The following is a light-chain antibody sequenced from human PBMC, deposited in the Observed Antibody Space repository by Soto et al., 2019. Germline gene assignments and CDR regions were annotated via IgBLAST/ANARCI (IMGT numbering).Light chain of an antibody. J-gene: IGLJ2*01. V-gene: IGLV2-8*01. Sequence: QSVLTQPPSASGSPGQSVTISCTGTSSDVGIFNYVSWYQQHPDQAPKLLICEVNKRPSGVPDRFSASKSGNTASLTVSGLQAEDEADYYCCSYAGSNTLIFGGGTKVTVL. CDR3: CSYAGSNTLI. CDR2: EVN. CDR1: SSDVGIFNY.